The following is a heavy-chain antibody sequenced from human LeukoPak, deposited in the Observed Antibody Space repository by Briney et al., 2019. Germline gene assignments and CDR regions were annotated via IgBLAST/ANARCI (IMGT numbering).Heavy chain of an antibody. CDR3: ARDPSSDFWSGYYYYYYYYMDV. Sequence: PGGSLRLSCAASGFTFSSYWMSWVRQAPGKGLEWVASIKQDGSEKYYVDSVKGRFTISRDNAKNSLYLQMNSLRAEDTAVYYCARDPSSDFWSGYYYYYYYYMDVWGKGTTVTVSS. CDR2: IKQDGSEK. D-gene: IGHD3-3*01. CDR1: GFTFSSYW. V-gene: IGHV3-7*01. J-gene: IGHJ6*03.